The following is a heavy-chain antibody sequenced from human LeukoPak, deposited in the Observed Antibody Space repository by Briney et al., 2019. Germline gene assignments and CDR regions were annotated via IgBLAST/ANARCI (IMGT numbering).Heavy chain of an antibody. D-gene: IGHD6-6*01. CDR1: GGYTGSHY. CDR2: NYYSGST. V-gene: IGHV4-59*08. Sequence: SETLSLTCTVSGGYTGSHYWSWIRQPPGEGLEWIGYNYYSGSTSYNPSLKSRVTISVDTSKSQFSLNLGSVTAADTAVYYCARQGARGYSSYWFDPWGQGTLVTVSS. J-gene: IGHJ5*02. CDR3: ARQGARGYSSYWFDP.